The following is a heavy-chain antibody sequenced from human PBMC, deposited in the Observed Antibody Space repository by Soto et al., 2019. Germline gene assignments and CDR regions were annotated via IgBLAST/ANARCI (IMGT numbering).Heavy chain of an antibody. J-gene: IGHJ4*02. CDR3: AKAPYSSSPEFDY. V-gene: IGHV3-23*01. CDR2: ISANGGGT. Sequence: EVQLWESGGGLVQPGGSLRLSCAASGFIFNNYAMTWVRQGPGKGLEWVSAISANGGGTYYTDSVKGRFTISRDNSKHMLYLQMNSLRAEDTAIYYCAKAPYSSSPEFDYWGQGSLVTVAS. CDR1: GFIFNNYA. D-gene: IGHD6-6*01.